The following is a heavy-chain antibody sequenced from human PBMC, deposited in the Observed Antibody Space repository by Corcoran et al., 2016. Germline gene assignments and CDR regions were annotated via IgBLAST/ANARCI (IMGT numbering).Heavy chain of an antibody. Sequence: QVQLVQSGAEVKKPGASVKVSCKASGYTFTGYYIHWVRQAPGKGLEWMGWINPKSGGTNFAQKFQGRVTMTRDPSISTAYMELSRLRSDDTAVYYWARDEGGMDVWGQGTTVTVSS. V-gene: IGHV1-2*02. CDR1: GYTFTGYY. CDR2: INPKSGGT. CDR3: ARDEGGMDV. J-gene: IGHJ6*02.